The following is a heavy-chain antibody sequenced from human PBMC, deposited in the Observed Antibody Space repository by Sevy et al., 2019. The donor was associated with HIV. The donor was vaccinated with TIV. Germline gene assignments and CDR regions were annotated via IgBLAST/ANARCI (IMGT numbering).Heavy chain of an antibody. CDR2: TYYRSKWYN. Sequence: SQTLSLTCAISGDSVSSNSAAWNWIRQSPSRGLEWLGRTYYRSKWYNDYAVSVKSRITINPDTSKNQFSLQLNSVTPEDTAVYYCARDNYYDSSGYYSPYFFDYSGQGTMVTVSS. J-gene: IGHJ4*02. CDR3: ARDNYYDSSGYYSPYFFDY. D-gene: IGHD3-22*01. CDR1: GDSVSSNSAA. V-gene: IGHV6-1*01.